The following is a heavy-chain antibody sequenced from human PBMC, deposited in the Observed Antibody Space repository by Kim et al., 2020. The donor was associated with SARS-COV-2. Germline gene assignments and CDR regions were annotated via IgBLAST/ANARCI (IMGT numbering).Heavy chain of an antibody. Sequence: SETLSLTCTVSGGSISSYYWSWIRQPPGKGLEWIGYIYYSGSTNYNPSLKSRVTISVDTSKNQFSLKLSSLTAADTAVYYCARDHREWLQYTANWYFAL. CDR3: ARDHREWLQYTANWYFAL. CDR1: GGSISSYY. D-gene: IGHD3-3*01. V-gene: IGHV4-59*01. CDR2: IYYSGST. J-gene: IGHJ2*01.